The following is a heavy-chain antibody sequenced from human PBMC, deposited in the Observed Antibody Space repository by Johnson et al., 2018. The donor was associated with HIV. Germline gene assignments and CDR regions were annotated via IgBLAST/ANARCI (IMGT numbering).Heavy chain of an antibody. V-gene: IGHV3-33*01. J-gene: IGHJ3*02. CDR3: AREVDGLIWFGEQRTSHAFDI. D-gene: IGHD3-10*01. Sequence: VQLVESGGGVVQPGRSLRLSCAASGFTFSSYGMHWVRQAPGKGLEWVAVIWYDGSNKYYADSVKGRFTISRDNSKNTLYVQMNSLRAEDTAVYYCAREVDGLIWFGEQRTSHAFDIWGQGTMVTVSS. CDR1: GFTFSSYG. CDR2: IWYDGSNK.